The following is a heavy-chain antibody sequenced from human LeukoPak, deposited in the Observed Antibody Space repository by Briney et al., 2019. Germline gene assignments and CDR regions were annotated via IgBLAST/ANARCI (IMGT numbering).Heavy chain of an antibody. Sequence: SETLSLTCNVSGGSISSNEYYWSWLRQPPGKGLEWIGEINHSGSTNYNPSLKSRVTISVDTSKNPFSLKLSSVTAADTAVYYCAREYQLLNPLFDYWGQGTLVTVSS. CDR1: GGSISSNEYY. J-gene: IGHJ4*02. CDR3: AREYQLLNPLFDY. CDR2: INHSGST. V-gene: IGHV4-39*07. D-gene: IGHD2-2*01.